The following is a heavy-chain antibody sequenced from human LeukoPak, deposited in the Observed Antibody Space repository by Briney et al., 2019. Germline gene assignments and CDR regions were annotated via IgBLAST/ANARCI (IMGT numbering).Heavy chain of an antibody. V-gene: IGHV3-7*01. CDR2: IKQDGSEK. Sequence: GGSLRLSCAASGFTFGSYWMTWVRQAPGKGLEWVANIKQDGSEKFYVDSVKGRFTISRDNAKSSLYLQMNSLRAEDTAVFYCAREISSWYRTEGRSDPWGQGTLVTVSS. D-gene: IGHD6-13*01. CDR3: AREISSWYRTEGRSDP. J-gene: IGHJ5*02. CDR1: GFTFGSYW.